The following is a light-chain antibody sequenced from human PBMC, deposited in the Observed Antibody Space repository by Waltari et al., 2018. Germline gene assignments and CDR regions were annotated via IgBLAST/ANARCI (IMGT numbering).Light chain of an antibody. CDR1: QGITNS. CDR3: QQYYTFPYT. J-gene: IGKJ2*01. CDR2: AAS. V-gene: IGKV1D-8*01. Sequence: VVSMTQSPSILSASTGDRVTISCRVGQGITNSLAWYQQRPGKAPDLLIYAASTLKSGVPSRFSGTGSGTDFSLTINTLQSEEFATYDCQQYYTFPYTFGQRTRLEIE.